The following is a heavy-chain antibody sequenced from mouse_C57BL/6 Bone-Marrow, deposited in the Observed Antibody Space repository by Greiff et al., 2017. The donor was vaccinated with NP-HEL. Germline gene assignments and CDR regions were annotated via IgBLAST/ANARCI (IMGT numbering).Heavy chain of an antibody. D-gene: IGHD2-3*01. CDR3: ASGQWLLPYAMDY. Sequence: DVKLVESGPGLAKPSQTLSLTCSVTGYSITSDYWNWIRKFPGNKLEYMGYISYSGSTYYNPSLKSRISITRDTSKNQYYLPLNSVTTEDTATYYCASGQWLLPYAMDYWGQGPSVTVSS. J-gene: IGHJ4*01. V-gene: IGHV3-8*01. CDR2: ISYSGST. CDR1: GYSITSDY.